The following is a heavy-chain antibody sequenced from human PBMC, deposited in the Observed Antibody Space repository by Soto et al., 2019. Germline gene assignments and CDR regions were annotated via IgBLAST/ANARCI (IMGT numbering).Heavy chain of an antibody. J-gene: IGHJ2*01. Sequence: QVQLVQSGAEVKKPGASVKVSCKASGYTFPSYGISWVRQAPGQGLEWMGWISAYNGNTNYAQKLQGRVTMTTDTSTSTASMELRSLRSDDTAVYYCATSDYGDYWYFELWGRGTLVTVSS. V-gene: IGHV1-18*01. D-gene: IGHD4-17*01. CDR2: ISAYNGNT. CDR3: ATSDYGDYWYFEL. CDR1: GYTFPSYG.